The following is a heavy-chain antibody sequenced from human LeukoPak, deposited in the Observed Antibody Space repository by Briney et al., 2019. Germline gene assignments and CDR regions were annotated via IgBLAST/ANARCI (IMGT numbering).Heavy chain of an antibody. D-gene: IGHD3-22*01. Sequence: PGGSLRLSCAASGFTFSSYAMSWVRQAPGKGLEWVSGISGRGGSTYYADSVKGRFTISRDNSKNTLYLQMNSLRAEDTAVYYCARDFYYYDSSGPLDYWGQGTLVTVSS. V-gene: IGHV3-23*01. CDR3: ARDFYYYDSSGPLDY. CDR1: GFTFSSYA. CDR2: ISGRGGST. J-gene: IGHJ4*02.